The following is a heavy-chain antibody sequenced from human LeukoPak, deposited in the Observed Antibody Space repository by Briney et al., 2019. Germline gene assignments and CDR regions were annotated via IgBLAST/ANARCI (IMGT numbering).Heavy chain of an antibody. Sequence: PGGSLRLSCAASGFTFSSYAMHCVRQAPGKGLELVTSIGNNGGNPYYADSVKGRFTISRDNSKSALYLQMSSLRTEDTAMYYCVNRGVAGLYWGQGTLVTVSS. D-gene: IGHD6-19*01. CDR1: GFTFSSYA. J-gene: IGHJ4*02. CDR2: IGNNGGNP. V-gene: IGHV3-64D*09. CDR3: VNRGVAGLY.